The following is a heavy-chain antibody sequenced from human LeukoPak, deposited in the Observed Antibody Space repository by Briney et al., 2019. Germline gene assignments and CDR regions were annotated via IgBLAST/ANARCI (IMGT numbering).Heavy chain of an antibody. J-gene: IGHJ6*03. Sequence: GGSLRLSCAASGFSFRSYEMSWVRQAPGGGRGWVSYISSNVSTIYYADSLNGRFTTSRDNAKNSLYLQMNSLRVEDTAVYYCARIAVAGSYYMDVWGKGTTVTIPS. D-gene: IGHD6-19*01. CDR2: ISSNVSTI. V-gene: IGHV3-48*03. CDR1: GFSFRSYE. CDR3: ARIAVAGSYYMDV.